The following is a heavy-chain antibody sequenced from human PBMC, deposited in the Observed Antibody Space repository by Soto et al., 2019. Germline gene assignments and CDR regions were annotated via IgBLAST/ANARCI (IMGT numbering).Heavy chain of an antibody. Sequence: ASVKVSCKASGGTFSSYAISWVRQAPGQGLEWMGGIIPIFGTANYAQKFQGRVTITADESTSTAYMELSSLRSEDTAVYYCARERSPYSSGWYMGNYYSSGMDVWCQETTLTVSS. D-gene: IGHD6-19*01. V-gene: IGHV1-69*13. CDR3: ARERSPYSSGWYMGNYYSSGMDV. CDR2: IIPIFGTA. J-gene: IGHJ6*02. CDR1: GGTFSSYA.